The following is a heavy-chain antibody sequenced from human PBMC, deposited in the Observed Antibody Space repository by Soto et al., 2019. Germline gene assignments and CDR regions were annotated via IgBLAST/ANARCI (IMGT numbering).Heavy chain of an antibody. CDR3: AKDVVVVTATGDYFDY. Sequence: GGSLRLSCAASAFTFSSYAMNWVRQTPGKGLEWVSAISGSGGSTFYADSVKGRFTISRDNSKNKLYLQMNSLRAEDTAIYYCAKDVVVVTATGDYFDYWGQGTLVTVSS. J-gene: IGHJ4*02. CDR1: AFTFSSYA. V-gene: IGHV3-23*01. D-gene: IGHD2-21*02. CDR2: ISGSGGST.